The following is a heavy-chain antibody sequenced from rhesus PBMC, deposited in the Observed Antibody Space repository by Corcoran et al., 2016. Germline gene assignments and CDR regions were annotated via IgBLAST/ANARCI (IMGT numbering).Heavy chain of an antibody. Sequence: QVQLQESGPGLVKPSETLSLTCAVSGYSISSNYWSWIRQPPGKGLEWIGYIYGSSGSTNYNPSLKNRVTISKDTSKNQFSLKLSSVTAADMAVYYCARDPGTVGDYWGQGVLVTASS. CDR2: IYGSSGST. V-gene: IGHV4S7*01. CDR1: GYSISSNY. D-gene: IGHD5-24*01. J-gene: IGHJ4*01. CDR3: ARDPGTVGDY.